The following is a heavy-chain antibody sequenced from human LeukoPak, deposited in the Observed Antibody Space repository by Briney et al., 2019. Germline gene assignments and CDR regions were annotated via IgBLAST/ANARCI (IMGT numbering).Heavy chain of an antibody. Sequence: SVKVSCKASGYTFTGYYMHWVRQAPGQGLEWMGGIIPIFGTANYAQKFQGRATITTDESTSTAYMELSSLRSEDTAVYYCARDQVAVAGTRYFDLWGRGTLVTVSS. V-gene: IGHV1-69*05. CDR1: GYTFTGYY. J-gene: IGHJ2*01. D-gene: IGHD6-19*01. CDR2: IIPIFGTA. CDR3: ARDQVAVAGTRYFDL.